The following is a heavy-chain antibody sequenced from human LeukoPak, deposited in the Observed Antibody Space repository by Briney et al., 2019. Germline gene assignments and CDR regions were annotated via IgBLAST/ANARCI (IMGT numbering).Heavy chain of an antibody. CDR3: ARGVYGSGSYPFDY. V-gene: IGHV4-30-4*01. J-gene: IGHJ4*02. CDR1: GGSISSGDHY. CDR2: IYYSGST. Sequence: SETLSLTCTVSGGSISSGDHYWSWIRQPPGKGLEWIGYIYYSGSTYYNPSLKSRVTISVDTSKTQFSLKLSSVTAADTAVYYCARGVYGSGSYPFDYWGQGTLVTVSS. D-gene: IGHD3-10*01.